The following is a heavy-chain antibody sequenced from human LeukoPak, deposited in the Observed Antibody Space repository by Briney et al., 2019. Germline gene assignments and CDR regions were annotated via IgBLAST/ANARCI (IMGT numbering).Heavy chain of an antibody. CDR2: IYSGGST. V-gene: IGHV3-53*01. CDR3: ARARSSSDYYYMDV. D-gene: IGHD6-13*01. Sequence: GGSLRLSCAASGFTVSSNYMSWVRQAPGKGLEWVSVIYSGGSTYYADSVKGRFTISRDNSKNTLYLQMNSLRAEDTAVYYCARARSSSDYYYMDVWGKGTTVTVSS. CDR1: GFTVSSNY. J-gene: IGHJ6*03.